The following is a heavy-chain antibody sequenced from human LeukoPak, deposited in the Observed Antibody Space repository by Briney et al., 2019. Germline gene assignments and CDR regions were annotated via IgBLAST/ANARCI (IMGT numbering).Heavy chain of an antibody. D-gene: IGHD6-13*01. CDR1: GGSISSSNW. Sequence: PSETLSLTCAVSGGSISSSNWWSWVRPPPGKGLEWIGEIYHSGSTNYNPSLKSRVTISVDKSKNQFSLKLSSVTAADTAVYYCARRAAAGINWFDPWGQGTLVTVSS. CDR3: ARRAAAGINWFDP. V-gene: IGHV4-4*02. CDR2: IYHSGST. J-gene: IGHJ5*02.